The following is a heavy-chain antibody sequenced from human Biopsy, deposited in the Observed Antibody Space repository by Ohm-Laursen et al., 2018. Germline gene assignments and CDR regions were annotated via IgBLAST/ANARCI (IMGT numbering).Heavy chain of an antibody. CDR3: TRGGYYNDRLAYYYWFDH. J-gene: IGHJ5*02. CDR1: GYTFTGYP. Sequence: ASVKVSCKASGYTFTGYPIHWVRQAPGQGLEWMGWINPTTGATNYAQNFQGRVTMTRDTSISTAYVDLTILRSDDTAVYYCTRGGYYNDRLAYYYWFDHWGQGTLVTVSS. D-gene: IGHD3-22*01. CDR2: INPTTGAT. V-gene: IGHV1-2*02.